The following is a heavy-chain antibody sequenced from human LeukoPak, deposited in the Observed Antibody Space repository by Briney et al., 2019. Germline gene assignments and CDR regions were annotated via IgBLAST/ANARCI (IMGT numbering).Heavy chain of an antibody. Sequence: GGCLRLSCIAPGFTFSNYEMNWVRQAPGKGLEWGSFICISGATIYYADSVKGRFTISRDNAKNSLYLQMHSLRAEDTAVYYCARGGSSGYNYNAFDIWGQGTMVTVSS. CDR1: GFTFSNYE. D-gene: IGHD3-22*01. J-gene: IGHJ3*02. V-gene: IGHV3-48*03. CDR3: ARGGSSGYNYNAFDI. CDR2: ICISGATI.